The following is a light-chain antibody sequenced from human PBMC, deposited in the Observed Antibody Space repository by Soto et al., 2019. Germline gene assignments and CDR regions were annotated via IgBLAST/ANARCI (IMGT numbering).Light chain of an antibody. Sequence: DIQMTQSPSTVSAYVGDSVTITSRASQRITTCLAWYQQRPGKPPKLLIYDVSSLQSGVPSRFSGSGSGTEFTLTISSLQPDDFATYYCTHYKLYSPWTFGQGQKVDIK. CDR1: QRITTC. J-gene: IGKJ1*01. CDR3: THYKLYSPWT. CDR2: DVS. V-gene: IGKV1-5*01.